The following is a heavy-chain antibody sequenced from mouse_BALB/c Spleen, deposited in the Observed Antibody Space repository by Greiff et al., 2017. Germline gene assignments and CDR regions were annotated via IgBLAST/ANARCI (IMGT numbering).Heavy chain of an antibody. V-gene: IGHV1-4*01. CDR2: ISPSSGYT. D-gene: IGHD1-1*01. J-gene: IGHJ4*01. Sequence: QVQLQQSGAELVRPGASVKLSCKASGYTFSSYRMPWVNQRPGQGLEWIGYISPSSGYTNYNQKFKDKATLTADKSSSTAYMQLSSLTSEDSAVYYCERGASAAVVAKAMDYWGQGTSVTVSS. CDR1: GYTFSSYR. CDR3: ERGASAAVVAKAMDY.